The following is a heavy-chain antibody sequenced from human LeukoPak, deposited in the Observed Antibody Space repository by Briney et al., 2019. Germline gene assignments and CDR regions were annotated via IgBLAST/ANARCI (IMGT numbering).Heavy chain of an antibody. CDR2: INWNGGST. J-gene: IGHJ5*02. Sequence: GGSLRLSCAASGFTFDDYGMSWVRHAPGKGLEWVSGINWNGGSTGYADSVKGRFTIFRDNAKNSLYLQMNSLRDEDTALYYCARDLRWELLSWFDPWGQGTLVTVSS. CDR1: GFTFDDYG. V-gene: IGHV3-20*04. CDR3: ARDLRWELLSWFDP. D-gene: IGHD1-26*01.